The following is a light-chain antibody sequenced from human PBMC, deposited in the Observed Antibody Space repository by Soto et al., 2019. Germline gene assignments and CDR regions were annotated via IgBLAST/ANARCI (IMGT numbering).Light chain of an antibody. V-gene: IGLV1-51*01. CDR3: GTWDSSLSARGV. CDR2: DNN. CDR1: SSNIGNNY. J-gene: IGLJ3*02. Sequence: QSVLTQPPSVSAAPGQKVTISCSGSSSNIGNNYVSWYQQLPGTAPKLLIYDNNKRPSGIPDRFSGSKSGTSATLGITGLQTGGEGDYYCGTWDSSLSARGVFGGGTKLTVL.